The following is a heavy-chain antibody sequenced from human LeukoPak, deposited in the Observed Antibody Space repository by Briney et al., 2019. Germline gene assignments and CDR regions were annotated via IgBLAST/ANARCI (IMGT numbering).Heavy chain of an antibody. J-gene: IGHJ4*02. CDR3: ARGEMATIDDY. D-gene: IGHD5-24*01. CDR2: ISSSSSYI. V-gene: IGHV3-21*01. CDR1: RFTFSSYS. Sequence: GGSLRLSCAASRFTFSSYSMNWVRQAPGKGLEWVSSISSSSSYIYYADSVKGRFTISRDNAKNSLYLQMNSLRAEDTAVYYCARGEMATIDDYWGQGTLVTVSS.